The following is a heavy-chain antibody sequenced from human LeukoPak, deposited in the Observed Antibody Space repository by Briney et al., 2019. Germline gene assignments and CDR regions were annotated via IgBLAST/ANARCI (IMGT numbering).Heavy chain of an antibody. Sequence: PGRSLRLSCAASGFTFSTYGMHWVRQAPGKGLEWVANIKQDGSEKYYVDSVKGRFTISRDNAKNSMYLQMNSLRAEDTAIYYCARGRSYDSRATNGYWGQGTLVTVSS. CDR1: GFTFSTYG. CDR3: ARGRSYDSRATNGY. J-gene: IGHJ4*02. CDR2: IKQDGSEK. D-gene: IGHD3-22*01. V-gene: IGHV3-7*01.